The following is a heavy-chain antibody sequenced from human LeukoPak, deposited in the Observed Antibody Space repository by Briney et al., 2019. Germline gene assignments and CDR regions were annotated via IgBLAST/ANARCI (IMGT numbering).Heavy chain of an antibody. Sequence: NPSETLSLTCSVSGGSISTSSYYWGWIRQPPGKGLEWIGAIYYSGNDFYNPSLESRVTISVDTSKNQFSLKMISATAADTSMYYCASLDAYNKFFEDWGQGTLVTVSS. CDR2: IYYSGND. D-gene: IGHD5-24*01. CDR3: ASLDAYNKFFED. J-gene: IGHJ4*01. CDR1: GGSISTSSYY. V-gene: IGHV4-39*07.